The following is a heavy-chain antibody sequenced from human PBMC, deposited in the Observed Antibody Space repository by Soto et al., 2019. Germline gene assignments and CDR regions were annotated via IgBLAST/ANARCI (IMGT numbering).Heavy chain of an antibody. V-gene: IGHV3-30*18. CDR2: ISYDGSQK. CDR3: VKGAWNLAHCHDFDY. D-gene: IGHD1-1*01. Sequence: QVQLAESGGGVVQPGKSLRLSCAASGFTFSSFAMHWVRQAPGKGLEWVASISYDGSQKYFADSVKGRFTISRDNSENAVFLQMSSLRAEDTAVYHCVKGAWNLAHCHDFDYWGQGTLVTVSS. J-gene: IGHJ4*02. CDR1: GFTFSSFA.